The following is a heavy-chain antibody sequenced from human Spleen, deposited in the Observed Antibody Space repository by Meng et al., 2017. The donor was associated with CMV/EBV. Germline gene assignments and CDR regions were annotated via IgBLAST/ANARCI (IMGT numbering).Heavy chain of an antibody. CDR2: IYNGGST. Sequence: GESLKISCAASGFSVSNNYMSWVRQAPGKGLEWVSVIYNGGSTYYADSVKGRFTISRDNSKNTLYLQINSLRAEDTAVYYCATQRLIYGISYGFYFDCWGQGTLVTVSS. D-gene: IGHD5-18*01. V-gene: IGHV3-66*02. J-gene: IGHJ4*02. CDR1: GFSVSNNY. CDR3: ATQRLIYGISYGFYFDC.